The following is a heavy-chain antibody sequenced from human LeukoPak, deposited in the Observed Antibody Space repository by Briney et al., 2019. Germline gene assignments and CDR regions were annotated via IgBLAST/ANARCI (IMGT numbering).Heavy chain of an antibody. V-gene: IGHV4-59*01. CDR1: GDSISSYY. CDR3: ARHDYGDYVYFDY. J-gene: IGHJ4*02. D-gene: IGHD4-17*01. CDR2: VYYSGST. Sequence: SETLSLTCTVSGDSISSYYWSWIRQPPGKGLEWIGYVYYSGSTNYNPSLKSRVTMSVDTSKDQFSLKLSPVTAADTAVYYCARHDYGDYVYFDYWGQGTLVTVSS.